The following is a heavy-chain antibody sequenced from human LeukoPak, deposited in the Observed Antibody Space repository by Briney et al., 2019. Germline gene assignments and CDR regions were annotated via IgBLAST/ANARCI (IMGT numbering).Heavy chain of an antibody. J-gene: IGHJ5*02. CDR2: ISGSGGST. CDR1: GFTFSCYA. CDR3: AREPPGAYYDYVWGSPNWFDP. D-gene: IGHD3-16*01. Sequence: GALRLSCAASGFTFSCYAMSCLRQARGRGREGFSAISGSGGSTYYADSVKGRFTISRDNSKNTLYLQMNSLRAEDTAVYYCAREPPGAYYDYVWGSPNWFDPWGQGTLVTVSS. V-gene: IGHV3-23*01.